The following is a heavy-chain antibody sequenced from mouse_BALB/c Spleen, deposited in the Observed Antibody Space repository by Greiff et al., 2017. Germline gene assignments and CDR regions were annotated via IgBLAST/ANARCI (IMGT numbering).Heavy chain of an antibody. CDR1: GFSLTSYG. Sequence: VKLVESGPGLVAPSQSLSITCTVSGFSLTSYGVHWVRQPPGKGLEWLGVIWAGGSTNYNSALMSRLSISKDNSKSQVFLKMNSLQTDDTAMYYCAREDWDGGAWFAYWGQGTLVTVSA. J-gene: IGHJ3*01. CDR3: AREDWDGGAWFAY. V-gene: IGHV2-9*02. D-gene: IGHD4-1*01. CDR2: IWAGGST.